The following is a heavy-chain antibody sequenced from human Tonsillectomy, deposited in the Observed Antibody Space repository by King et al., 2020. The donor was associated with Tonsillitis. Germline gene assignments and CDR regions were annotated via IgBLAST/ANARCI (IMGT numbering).Heavy chain of an antibody. V-gene: IGHV3-33*05. CDR2: ISFDGSYK. J-gene: IGHJ4*02. D-gene: IGHD5-24*01. CDR1: GFTFSSYD. CDR3: SRDHDGYIFDY. Sequence: VQLVESGGRVVQPGRSLRLSCAASGFTFSSYDMYWVRQAPGKGLEWVAVISFDGSYKYYADSVTGRFTISRDSSKNTLYLQMNSLRAEDTAVYYCSRDHDGYIFDYWGQGTLVTVSS.